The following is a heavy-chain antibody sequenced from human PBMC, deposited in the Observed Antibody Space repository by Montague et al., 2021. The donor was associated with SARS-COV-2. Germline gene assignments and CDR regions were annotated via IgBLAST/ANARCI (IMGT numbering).Heavy chain of an antibody. J-gene: IGHJ3*02. CDR2: NYNSGTN. D-gene: IGHD3-10*01. CDR1: GGSITRHYY. CDR3: ARPLVRGVPKAFDI. Sequence: SETLSLTCTVSGGSITRHYYWGWLRQPPGKRLELAGNNYNSGTNFITPSHERRATISEDASKHQFLLNLSSVTAADTAVYYCARPLVRGVPKAFDIWGQGALVIVSS. V-gene: IGHV4-39*01.